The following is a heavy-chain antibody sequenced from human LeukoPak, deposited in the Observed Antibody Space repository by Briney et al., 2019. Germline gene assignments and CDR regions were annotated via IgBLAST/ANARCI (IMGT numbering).Heavy chain of an antibody. V-gene: IGHV4-59*01. CDR2: IYDSGST. D-gene: IGHD3-3*01. CDR1: GGSISGYY. J-gene: IGHJ6*02. Sequence: SETLSLTCAVSGGSISGYYWSWIRQPPGKGLEWIGYIYDSGSTNYNPSLKSRVTISVDTSKNQFSLKLNSVTAADTAVYYCARVGGTNFYYYDLDVWGQGTTVTVSS. CDR3: ARVGGTNFYYYDLDV.